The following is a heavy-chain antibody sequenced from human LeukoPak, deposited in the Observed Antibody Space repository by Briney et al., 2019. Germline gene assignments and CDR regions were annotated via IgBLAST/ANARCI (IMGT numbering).Heavy chain of an antibody. J-gene: IGHJ4*02. CDR3: ARPNYYDSSGYYY. D-gene: IGHD3-22*01. CDR1: GGTFSSYA. CDR2: IIPILGIA. Sequence: SVKVSCKASGGTFSSYAISWVRQAPGQGPEWMGRIIPILGIANYAQKFQGRVTITADKSTSTAYMELSSLRSEDTAVYYCARPNYYDSSGYYYWGQGTLVTVSS. V-gene: IGHV1-69*04.